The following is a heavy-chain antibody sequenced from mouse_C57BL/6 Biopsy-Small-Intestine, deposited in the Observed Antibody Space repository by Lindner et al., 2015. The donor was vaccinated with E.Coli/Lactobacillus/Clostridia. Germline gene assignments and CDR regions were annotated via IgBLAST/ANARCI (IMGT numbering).Heavy chain of an antibody. V-gene: IGHV1-75*01. D-gene: IGHD1-1*01. CDR3: ANYYGSSYAMDY. CDR1: GYTFTDYY. CDR2: IFPGSGST. Sequence: VQLQESGPELVKPGASVKISCKASGYTFTDYYISWVKQRPGQGLEWIGWIFPGSGSTYYNEKFKGKATLTVDKSSSTAYMLLSSLTSEDSAVYFCANYYGSSYAMDYWGQGTSVTVSS. J-gene: IGHJ4*01.